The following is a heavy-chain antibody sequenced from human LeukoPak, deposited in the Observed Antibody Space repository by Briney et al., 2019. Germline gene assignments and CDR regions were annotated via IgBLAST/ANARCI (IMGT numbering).Heavy chain of an antibody. V-gene: IGHV3-30*18. J-gene: IGHJ5*02. CDR1: GFTFSSYG. CDR2: VSYEGSTV. Sequence: GRSLRLSCTPSGFTFSSYGMHWVRQAPGKGLEWVAVVSYEGSTVYYADSVKGRFTISRDNSKNTLYLQMNSLRVEDTAVYYCTKEGLGSGTFSAWFDLWGQGTLVTVSS. CDR3: TKEGLGSGTFSAWFDL. D-gene: IGHD3-10*01.